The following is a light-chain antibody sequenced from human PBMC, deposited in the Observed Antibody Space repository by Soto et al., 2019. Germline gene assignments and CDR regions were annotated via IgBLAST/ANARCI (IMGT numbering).Light chain of an antibody. J-gene: IGLJ1*01. CDR2: EVS. CDR3: SSYTSSFYV. CDR1: SSDVGGYNY. V-gene: IGLV2-14*01. Sequence: QSLLTHPASLSGSPGQSITISCTGTSSDVGGYNYVSWYQQHPGKAPKLMIYEVSNRPSGVSNRFSGSKSGNTASLTISGLQAEDEADYYCSSYTSSFYVFGTGTKVAVL.